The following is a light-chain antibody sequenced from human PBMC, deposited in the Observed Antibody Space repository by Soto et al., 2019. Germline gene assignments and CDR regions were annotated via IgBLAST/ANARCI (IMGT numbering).Light chain of an antibody. J-gene: IGKJ1*01. CDR1: QSVSSY. CDR3: QQRSNWTRT. CDR2: DAS. Sequence: EIVLTQSPATLSLSPGERATLSCRASQSVSSYLAWYQKKPGQAPRILIYDASNRANGITARFSGSGSGTDFTLNISSREPEDLAVYYCQQRSNWTRTFGQGTKVEIK. V-gene: IGKV3-11*01.